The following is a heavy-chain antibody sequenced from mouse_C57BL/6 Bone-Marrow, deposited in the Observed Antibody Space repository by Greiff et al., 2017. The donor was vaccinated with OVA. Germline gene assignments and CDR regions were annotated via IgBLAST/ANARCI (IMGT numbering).Heavy chain of an antibody. CDR1: GYSFTGYY. CDR2: INPSTGGT. D-gene: IGHD4-1*01. V-gene: IGHV1-42*01. Sequence: EVMLVESGPELVKPGASVKISCKASGYSFTGYYMNWVKQSPEKSLEWIGEINPSTGGTTYNQKFKAKATLTVDKSSSTAYMQLKSLTSEDSAVYYCARYGTGDWYFDVWGTGTTVTVSS. CDR3: ARYGTGDWYFDV. J-gene: IGHJ1*03.